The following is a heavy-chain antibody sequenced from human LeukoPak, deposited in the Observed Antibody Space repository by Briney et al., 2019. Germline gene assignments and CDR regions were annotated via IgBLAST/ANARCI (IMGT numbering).Heavy chain of an antibody. CDR2: IKQDGSVN. Sequence: GGSLRLSCAASGFAFSHYCMSWVRQAPVKGLEWVANIKQDGSVNYYVDSVKGRFTISRDNSKNTVYLQMGSLRGEDMAVYYCTRDGGSFCDFDYWGQGALVTVSS. J-gene: IGHJ4*02. V-gene: IGHV3-7*01. CDR3: TRDGGSFCDFDY. D-gene: IGHD1-26*01. CDR1: GFAFSHYC.